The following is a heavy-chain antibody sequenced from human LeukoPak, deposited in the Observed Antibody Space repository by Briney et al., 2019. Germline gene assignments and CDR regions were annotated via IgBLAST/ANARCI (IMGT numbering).Heavy chain of an antibody. V-gene: IGHV3-23*01. Sequence: GGSLRLSCAASGFTFSDYVMSWVRQAPGKGLEWVSSISSGAGSTYYADSVKGRVTISRNNFKDTLYLQMNSLRAEDTAIYYCGRMGGGAVPFPWGQGTLVTVSS. D-gene: IGHD2-8*01. J-gene: IGHJ5*02. CDR1: GFTFSDYV. CDR3: GRMGGGAVPFP. CDR2: ISSGAGST.